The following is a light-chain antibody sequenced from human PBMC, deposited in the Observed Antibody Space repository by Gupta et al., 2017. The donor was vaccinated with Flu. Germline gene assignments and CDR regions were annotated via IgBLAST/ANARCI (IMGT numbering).Light chain of an antibody. CDR1: QGISSY. CDR2: AAS. CDR3: QQLNSYPRT. Sequence: IQFTLSPSFLSASVGDRVTITCRASQGISSYLAWYQQKPGKAPKLLIYAASTLQSGVPSRFSGSGSGTEFTLTISSLQPEDFATYYCQQLNSYPRTFGQGTKLEIK. V-gene: IGKV1-9*01. J-gene: IGKJ2*01.